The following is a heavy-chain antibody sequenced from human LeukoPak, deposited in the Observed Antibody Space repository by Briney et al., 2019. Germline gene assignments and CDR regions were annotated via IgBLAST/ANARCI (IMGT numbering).Heavy chain of an antibody. V-gene: IGHV4-4*02. CDR3: AKTSFESLTGYCTDY. CDR2: IYHSGST. J-gene: IGHJ4*02. CDR1: GGSISSSNW. Sequence: PSGTLSLTCVVSGGSISSSNWWGWVRQPPGKGLEWIGEIYHSGSTNYNPSLKSRVTMSVDKSKNQFSLALSSVTAAYTAVYFCAKTSFESLTGYCTDYWGQGTLVTVSS. D-gene: IGHD3-9*01.